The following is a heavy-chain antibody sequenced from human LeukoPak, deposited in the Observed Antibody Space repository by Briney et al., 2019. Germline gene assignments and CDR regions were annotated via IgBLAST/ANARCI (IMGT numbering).Heavy chain of an antibody. V-gene: IGHV1-69*04. D-gene: IGHD6-19*01. CDR3: ARAYSSCWYFLGY. Sequence: GASVKVSCKASGGTFSSYAISWVRQAPGQGLEWMGRIIPIFGIANYAQKFQGRVTITADKSTSTAYMELSSLRSEDTAVYYCARAYSSCWYFLGYWGQGTLVTVSS. CDR1: GGTFSSYA. CDR2: IIPIFGIA. J-gene: IGHJ4*02.